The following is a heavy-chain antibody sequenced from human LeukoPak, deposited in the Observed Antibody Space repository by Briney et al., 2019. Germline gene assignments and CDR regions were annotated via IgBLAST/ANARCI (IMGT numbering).Heavy chain of an antibody. D-gene: IGHD3-3*01. J-gene: IGHJ4*02. CDR3: ATNRGWRTSGYYLYYFEY. V-gene: IGHV3-7*01. Sequence: GGSLRLSCAASGFIFTNYFMSWVRQAPGKGLEWVASIKHDGSEKYYVDSVRGRFTISRDNTMNSLYLQMSSLRAEDTAVYYCATNRGWRTSGYYLYYFEYWGQGTLVTFSS. CDR1: GFIFTNYF. CDR2: IKHDGSEK.